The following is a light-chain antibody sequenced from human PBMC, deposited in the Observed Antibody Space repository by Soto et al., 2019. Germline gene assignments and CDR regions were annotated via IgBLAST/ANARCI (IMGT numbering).Light chain of an antibody. CDR3: CSYAGSYTYV. Sequence: QCALTQPRSVSGSPGQSVTISCTGTSSDVGGYNFVSWYQQHPGKAPKLIIYDVSERPSGVPDRFSGSKSGNTASLTISGLQAEDEADYYYCSYAGSYTYVFGTGTKVTVL. J-gene: IGLJ1*01. V-gene: IGLV2-11*01. CDR2: DVS. CDR1: SSDVGGYNF.